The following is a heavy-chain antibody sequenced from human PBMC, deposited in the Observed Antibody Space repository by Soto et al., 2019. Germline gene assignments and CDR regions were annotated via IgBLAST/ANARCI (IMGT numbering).Heavy chain of an antibody. D-gene: IGHD6-13*01. CDR1: GGSISSGGYY. J-gene: IGHJ6*02. V-gene: IGHV4-31*03. Sequence: QVQLQESGPGLVKPSQTLSLTCTVSGGSISSGGYYWSWIRQHPGKGLEWIGYIYYSGSTYYNPSLKSRVTISVDTSKNQFSLKLSSVTAADTAVYYCARGRRGSSSWYPHYYYGMDVWGQGTTVTVSS. CDR3: ARGRRGSSSWYPHYYYGMDV. CDR2: IYYSGST.